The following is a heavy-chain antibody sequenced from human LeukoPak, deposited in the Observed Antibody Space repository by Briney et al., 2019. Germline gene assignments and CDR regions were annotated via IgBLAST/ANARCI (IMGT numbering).Heavy chain of an antibody. J-gene: IGHJ6*02. CDR3: ARGKFGDFED. CDR1: GASINSYY. V-gene: IGHV4-59*01. CDR2: VSYSGST. D-gene: IGHD4-17*01. Sequence: SETLSLTCTVSGASINSYYWSRIRQPPGKGLEWIGCVSYSGSTDYNPALKSRVTISEDTSKSQVSLKLSSVTAADTAVYFCARGKFGDFEDWGQGTTVTVSS.